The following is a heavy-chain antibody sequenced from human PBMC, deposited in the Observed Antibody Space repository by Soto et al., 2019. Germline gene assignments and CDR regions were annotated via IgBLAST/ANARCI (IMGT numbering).Heavy chain of an antibody. V-gene: IGHV3-23*01. CDR2: ISGSGGST. J-gene: IGHJ3*02. D-gene: IGHD3-22*01. Sequence: GGSLRLSCAASGFTFSSYAMSWVRQAPGKGLEWVSAISGSGGSTYYADSVKGRFTISRDNSKNTLYLQMNSLRAEDTAVYYCAKGYYYDSSGYFDAFDIWGQGTMLTVSS. CDR1: GFTFSSYA. CDR3: AKGYYYDSSGYFDAFDI.